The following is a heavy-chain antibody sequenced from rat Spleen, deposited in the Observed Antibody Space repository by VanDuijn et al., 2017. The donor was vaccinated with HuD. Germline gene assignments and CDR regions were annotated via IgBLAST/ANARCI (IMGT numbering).Heavy chain of an antibody. V-gene: IGHV5S13*01. J-gene: IGHJ2*01. CDR2: ISTGGGNT. CDR3: ARRHYGYTDYFDY. Sequence: EVQLVESGGGLVQPGRSLKLSCVASGFTFSNYGMTWFRQAPTKGLEWVASISTGGGNTYYRDSVKGRFTISRDNGKNTLYLEMDSLGSEDTATYYCARRHYGYTDYFDYWGQGVMVTVSS. D-gene: IGHD1-11*01. CDR1: GFTFSNYG.